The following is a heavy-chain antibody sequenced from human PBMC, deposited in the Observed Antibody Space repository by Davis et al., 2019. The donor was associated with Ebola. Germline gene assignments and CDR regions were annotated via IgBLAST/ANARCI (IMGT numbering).Heavy chain of an antibody. Sequence: ASVKVSCKASGGIFNNFAFNWVRQAPGQGLEWMGWINPHNGNTNYAQNVQGRVTMTTDTSTCTAYMEVGIRRSDDTAVYYCARAQFPTTSDHWGQGTLVTVSS. CDR2: INPHNGNT. V-gene: IGHV1-18*01. CDR1: GGIFNNFA. J-gene: IGHJ4*02. CDR3: ARAQFPTTSDH. D-gene: IGHD1-1*01.